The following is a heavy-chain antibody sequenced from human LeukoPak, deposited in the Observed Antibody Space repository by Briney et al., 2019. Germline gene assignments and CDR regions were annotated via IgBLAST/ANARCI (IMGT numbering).Heavy chain of an antibody. V-gene: IGHV4-4*07. CDR3: ARDEWDGDSSGFYAFDI. J-gene: IGHJ3*02. D-gene: IGHD3-22*01. CDR1: GGSISSYY. Sequence: SETLSLTCTVSGGSISSYYWSWIRQPAGKGLEWIGRIYTSGSTNYNPSLKSRVTMSVDTSKNQFSLKLSSVTAADTAVYYCARDEWDGDSSGFYAFDIWGQGTMVTVSS. CDR2: IYTSGST.